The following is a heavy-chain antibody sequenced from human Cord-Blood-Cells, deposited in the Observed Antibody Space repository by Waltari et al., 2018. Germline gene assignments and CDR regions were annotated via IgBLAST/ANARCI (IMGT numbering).Heavy chain of an antibody. CDR1: GFTVSSNY. CDR2: IYSGGST. J-gene: IGHJ6*02. CDR3: ARDLLNYYYGMDV. Sequence: EVQLVETGGGLIQPGGSLRLSCAASGFTVSSNYMSWVRQAPGKGLEWVSVIYSGGSTYYADSVKGRFTISRDNSKNTLYLQMNSLRAEDTAVYYCARDLLNYYYGMDVWGQGTTVTVSS. V-gene: IGHV3-53*02.